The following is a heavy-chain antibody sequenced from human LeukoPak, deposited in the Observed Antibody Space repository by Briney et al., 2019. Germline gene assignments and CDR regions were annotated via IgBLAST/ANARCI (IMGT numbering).Heavy chain of an antibody. D-gene: IGHD6-19*01. CDR1: GGSISSYY. Sequence: SGTLSLTCTGSGGSISSYYWSWIRQPPGKGLEWMGYIYYSGSTNYNPSLTSRGTISVDTSKNQCSLQLSSVTAEDTAVYYCAVGVYSSGWYYFGAFDIWGQGTMVTVSS. CDR3: AVGVYSSGWYYFGAFDI. CDR2: IYYSGST. V-gene: IGHV4-59*01. J-gene: IGHJ3*02.